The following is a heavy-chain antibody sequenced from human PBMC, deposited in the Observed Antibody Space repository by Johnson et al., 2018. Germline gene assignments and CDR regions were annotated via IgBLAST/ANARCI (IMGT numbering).Heavy chain of an antibody. J-gene: IGHJ6*02. Sequence: VQLVQSGGGLVQPGGSLRLSCAASGFTFSTYSMNWVRQTPGKGLVWVSRISGDGSSTDYADSVKGRFTISRDNAKNTGYLQINSLSAEDTAVYHCAAGGGLDVWGQGTTVTVSS. D-gene: IGHD3-16*01. CDR1: GFTFSTYS. V-gene: IGHV3-74*02. CDR2: ISGDGSST. CDR3: AAGGGLDV.